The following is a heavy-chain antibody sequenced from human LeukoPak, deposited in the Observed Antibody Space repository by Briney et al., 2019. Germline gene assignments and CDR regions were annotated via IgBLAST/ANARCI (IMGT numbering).Heavy chain of an antibody. CDR2: IYHSGST. Sequence: PSETLSLTCTVSGYSISSGYYWGWIRQPPGKGLEWIGSIYHSGSTYYNPSLKSRVTIPVDTSKNQFSLKLSSVTAADTAVYYCARIGGPYDFWSGYGPDYYYMDVWGKGTTVTVSS. CDR1: GYSISSGYY. D-gene: IGHD3-3*01. V-gene: IGHV4-38-2*02. J-gene: IGHJ6*03. CDR3: ARIGGPYDFWSGYGPDYYYMDV.